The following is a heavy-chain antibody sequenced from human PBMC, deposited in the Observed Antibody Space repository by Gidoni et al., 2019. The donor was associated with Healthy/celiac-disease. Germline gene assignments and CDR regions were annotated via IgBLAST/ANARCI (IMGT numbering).Heavy chain of an antibody. CDR3: AREISTTVTTSGFDY. J-gene: IGHJ4*02. V-gene: IGHV3-30-3*01. Sequence: QVQLVESGGGVVQPGRSLRLSCAASGFTFSSYAMHWVRQAPGKGLEWVAVISYDGSNKYYADSVKGRFTISRDNSKNTLYLQMNSLRAEDTAVYYCAREISTTVTTSGFDYWGQGTLVTVSS. CDR1: GFTFSSYA. D-gene: IGHD4-17*01. CDR2: ISYDGSNK.